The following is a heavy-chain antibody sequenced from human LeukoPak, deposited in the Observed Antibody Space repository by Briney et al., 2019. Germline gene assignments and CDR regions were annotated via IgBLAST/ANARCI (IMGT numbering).Heavy chain of an antibody. CDR1: GGSISSYY. CDR3: ARTSEGGYTYGYFYYYYMDV. Sequence: PSETLSLTCTVSGGSISSYYWSWIRQPPGKGLEWIGYIYYSGSTNYNPSLKSRVTISVDTSKNQFSLKLTSVTAADTAVYYCARTSEGGYTYGYFYYYYMDVWGKGTTVTISS. D-gene: IGHD5-18*01. J-gene: IGHJ6*03. V-gene: IGHV4-59*01. CDR2: IYYSGST.